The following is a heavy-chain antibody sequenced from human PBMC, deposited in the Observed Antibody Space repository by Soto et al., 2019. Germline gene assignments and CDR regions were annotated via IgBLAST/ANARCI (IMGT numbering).Heavy chain of an antibody. D-gene: IGHD3-3*01. J-gene: IGHJ4*02. CDR3: ARSRDDFWSAYYTY. CDR2: IFYSGST. V-gene: IGHV4-31*03. CDR1: GGSITSGGYY. Sequence: SETLSLTCTVSGGSITSGGYYWSSIRQHPGEGLEWIGYIFYSGSTYYNPSLKSRVTISVDTSKNQFSLKLSSMTAADTAVYYCARSRDDFWSAYYTYWGQGTLVTVSS.